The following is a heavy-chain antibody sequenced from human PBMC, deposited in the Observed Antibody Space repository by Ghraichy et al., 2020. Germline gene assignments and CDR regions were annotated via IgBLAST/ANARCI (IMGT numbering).Heavy chain of an antibody. J-gene: IGHJ4*02. V-gene: IGHV4-34*01. CDR3: ARGHGYNTTNYFDY. Sequence: SETLSLTCAVYGGSFSGYYWSWIRQPPGKGLEWIGEINHSGSTNYNPSLKSRVTISVDTSKNQFSLKLSSVTAADTAVYYCARGHGYNTTNYFDYWGQGTLVTVSS. CDR2: INHSGST. CDR1: GGSFSGYY. D-gene: IGHD5-24*01.